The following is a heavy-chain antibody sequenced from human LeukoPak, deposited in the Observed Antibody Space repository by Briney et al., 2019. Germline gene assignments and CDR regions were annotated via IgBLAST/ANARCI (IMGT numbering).Heavy chain of an antibody. CDR1: GGSISSSSYY. CDR2: IYYSGST. D-gene: IGHD4-17*01. V-gene: IGHV4-39*07. CDR3: ARGMTTVTNGDY. J-gene: IGHJ4*02. Sequence: SETLSLTCTVSGGSISSSSYYWGWIRQPPGKGLEYIGSIYYSGSTYYNPSLKSRVTISVDTSKNQFSLKLSSVTAADTAVYYCARGMTTVTNGDYWGQGTLVTVSS.